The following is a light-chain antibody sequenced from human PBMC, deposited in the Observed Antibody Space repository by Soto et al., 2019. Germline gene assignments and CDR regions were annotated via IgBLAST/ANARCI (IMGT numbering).Light chain of an antibody. Sequence: EIVMTQSPATLSVSPGERATLSCRASQRVSNNLAWYQQKPGQAPRLLIYGASTRATDIPAKFSGSGSGTEFRLTISSLQSEDVALYYCQQYNSWPLTFGGGTKVEIK. V-gene: IGKV3-15*01. J-gene: IGKJ4*01. CDR3: QQYNSWPLT. CDR1: QRVSNN. CDR2: GAS.